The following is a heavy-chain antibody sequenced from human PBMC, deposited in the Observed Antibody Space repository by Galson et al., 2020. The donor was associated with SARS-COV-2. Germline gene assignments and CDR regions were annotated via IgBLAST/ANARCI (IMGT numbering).Heavy chain of an antibody. Sequence: SGPTLVKPTQTLTLTCTFSGFSLSTSGMCVNWIRQPPGKALEWLALIDWDDDKYYSTSLKTRLTISKDTSKNQVVLTMTNMDPVDTATYYCARIRYDILTGYHYGMDVWGQGTTVTVSS. CDR1: GFSLSTSGMC. J-gene: IGHJ6*02. V-gene: IGHV2-70*01. D-gene: IGHD3-9*01. CDR2: IDWDDDK. CDR3: ARIRYDILTGYHYGMDV.